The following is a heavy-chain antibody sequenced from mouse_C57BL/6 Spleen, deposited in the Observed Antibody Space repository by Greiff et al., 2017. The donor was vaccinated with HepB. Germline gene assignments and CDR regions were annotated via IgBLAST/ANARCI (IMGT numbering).Heavy chain of an antibody. CDR1: GFSLTSYG. CDR2: IWRGGST. J-gene: IGHJ2*01. D-gene: IGHD1-1*01. Sequence: QVQLQQSGPGLVQPSQSLSITCTVSGFSLTSYGVHWVRQSPGKGLEWLGVIWRGGSTDYNAAFMSRLSITKDNSKSQVFFKMNSLQADDTAIYYGAKENGFYYYGSSSFDYWGQGTTLTVSS. V-gene: IGHV2-5*01. CDR3: AKENGFYYYGSSSFDY.